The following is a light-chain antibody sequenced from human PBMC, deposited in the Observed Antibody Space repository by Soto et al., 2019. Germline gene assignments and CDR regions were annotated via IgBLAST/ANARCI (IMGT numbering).Light chain of an antibody. V-gene: IGKV3-20*01. CDR1: QSVDSSF. Sequence: EIVLTQSPGSLSLSPGERATLSCRASQSVDSSFFAWYQQKPGQAPRLLIYGASNRATGIPDRFSGRGSGTTFTLTITGLEPEDFAVYSCQQYVSSVTFGQGTKVEIK. CDR3: QQYVSSVT. CDR2: GAS. J-gene: IGKJ1*01.